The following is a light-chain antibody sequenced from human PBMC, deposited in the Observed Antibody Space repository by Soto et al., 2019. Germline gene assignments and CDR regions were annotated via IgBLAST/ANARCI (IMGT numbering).Light chain of an antibody. CDR2: DSS. V-gene: IGKV3-11*01. CDR1: QSVSSN. J-gene: IGKJ3*01. CDR3: QLRAHLLGA. Sequence: EIELEKKRAAESWVGGECSTRWWRASQSVSSNLAWYQQKPGQAPRLLIYDSSKRATGIPARFSGSGSGTDLTLTSSSLNPEDFPFCHWQLRAHLLGAFRTGTKVDIK.